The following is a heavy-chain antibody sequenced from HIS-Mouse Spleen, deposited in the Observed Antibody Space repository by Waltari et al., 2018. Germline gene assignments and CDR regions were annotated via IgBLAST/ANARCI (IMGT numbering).Heavy chain of an antibody. V-gene: IGHV1-2*02. CDR2: INPNSGGT. D-gene: IGHD1-1*01. CDR3: ARGTGTDAFDI. Sequence: QVQLVESGGGVVQPGRSLRLSCAASGFTFSSYAMHWVRQAPGQGLEWMGWINPNSGGTNYAQKFQGRVTMTRDTSISTAYMELSRLRSDDTAVYYCARGTGTDAFDIWGQGTMVTVSS. J-gene: IGHJ3*02. CDR1: GFTFSSYA.